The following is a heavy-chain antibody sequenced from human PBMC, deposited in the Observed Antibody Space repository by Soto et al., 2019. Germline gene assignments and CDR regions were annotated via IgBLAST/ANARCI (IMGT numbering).Heavy chain of an antibody. CDR2: IHYSGST. J-gene: IGHJ4*01. V-gene: IGHV4-59*08. D-gene: IGHD4-17*01. CDR1: GGSISSFY. Sequence: PSETLSLTCTVSGGSISSFYCGWIRQPPGKGLEWIGYIHYSGSTNYNPSLRSRVTISVDTSRNQFSLKLTSVTAADTPVYYCACDYGGKYVFDYWGQGTLVTVSS. CDR3: ACDYGGKYVFDY.